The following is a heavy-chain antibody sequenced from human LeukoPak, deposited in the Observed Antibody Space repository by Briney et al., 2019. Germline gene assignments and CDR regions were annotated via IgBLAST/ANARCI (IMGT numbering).Heavy chain of an antibody. J-gene: IGHJ5*02. Sequence: SSETLSLTCTVSGGSISSYYWSWIRQPPGKGLEWIGYIYYSGSTNYNPSLKSRVTISVDTSKNQFSLKLSSVTAADTAVYYCARAPLGYYYGSGSFNWFDPWGQGTLVTVSS. CDR2: IYYSGST. D-gene: IGHD3-10*01. CDR1: GGSISSYY. CDR3: ARAPLGYYYGSGSFNWFDP. V-gene: IGHV4-59*01.